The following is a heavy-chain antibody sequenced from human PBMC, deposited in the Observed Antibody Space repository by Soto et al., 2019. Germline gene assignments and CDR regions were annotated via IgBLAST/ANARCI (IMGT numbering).Heavy chain of an antibody. CDR2: IYHSGYT. J-gene: IGHJ4*02. V-gene: IGHV4-4*07. Sequence: ETLSLTCTISGGSINTYYWSWIRQPAGKGLEWIGRIYHSGYTNPNSSLKSRLTMSVDTSKNQFFLRLSSVTAADTAVYYCARVAGAKFDFWGQGILVTVSS. CDR1: GGSINTYY. CDR3: ARVAGAKFDF. D-gene: IGHD6-19*01.